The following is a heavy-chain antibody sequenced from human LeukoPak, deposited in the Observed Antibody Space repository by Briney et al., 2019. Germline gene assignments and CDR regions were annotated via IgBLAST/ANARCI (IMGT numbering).Heavy chain of an antibody. D-gene: IGHD3-3*01. CDR3: AKIPYYDFWSGRQYYDY. Sequence: GGSLRLSCAPFGFTFSSYAMSWVRQAPGKGLEWVSAISGSGGSTYYADSVKGRFTISRDNSKNTVYMQMNSLRAEDTAVYFCAKIPYYDFWSGRQYYDYWGQGTLVTVSS. V-gene: IGHV3-23*01. CDR2: ISGSGGST. J-gene: IGHJ4*02. CDR1: GFTFSSYA.